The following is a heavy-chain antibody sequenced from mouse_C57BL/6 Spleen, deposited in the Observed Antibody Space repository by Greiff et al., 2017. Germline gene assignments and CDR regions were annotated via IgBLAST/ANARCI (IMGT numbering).Heavy chain of an antibody. D-gene: IGHD1-1*01. J-gene: IGHJ1*03. CDR1: GYAFSSYW. Sequence: QVQLQQSGAELVKPGASVKISCKASGYAFSSYWMNWVKQRPGKGLEWIGQIYPGDGDTNYNGKFKGKATLTADKSSSTAFMQLSSLTSEDSAVYFCARPPLLLREKWYFEVWGTGTTVTVSS. V-gene: IGHV1-80*01. CDR3: ARPPLLLREKWYFEV. CDR2: IYPGDGDT.